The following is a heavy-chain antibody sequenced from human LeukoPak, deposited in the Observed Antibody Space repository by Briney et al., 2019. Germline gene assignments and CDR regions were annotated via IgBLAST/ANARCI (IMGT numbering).Heavy chain of an antibody. Sequence: SGESLKISCKGSGYSFTSYWISWVRQMPGKGLEWMGRIDPSDSYTNYSPSFQGHVTISADKSISTAYLQWSSLKASDTAMYYCARHSSRIAGSSYDSSGYGIDAFDIWGQGTMVTVSS. CDR3: ARHSSRIAGSSYDSSGYGIDAFDI. J-gene: IGHJ3*02. CDR2: IDPSDSYT. CDR1: GYSFTSYW. V-gene: IGHV5-10-1*01. D-gene: IGHD3-22*01.